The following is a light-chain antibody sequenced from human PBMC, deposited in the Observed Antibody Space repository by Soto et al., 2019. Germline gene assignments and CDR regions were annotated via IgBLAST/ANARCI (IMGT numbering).Light chain of an antibody. V-gene: IGLV1-40*01. CDR1: SSNIGAGYD. CDR3: QSYDSSLSGAYV. Sequence: QSVLTQPPSVSGAPGQRVTISCTGSSSNIGAGYDVHWYRQLPGTAPKLLIYGNSIRPSGVPDRFSGSKSGTSASLAITGLQAEDEADYYCQSYDSSLSGAYVFGPGTKVTVL. J-gene: IGLJ1*01. CDR2: GNS.